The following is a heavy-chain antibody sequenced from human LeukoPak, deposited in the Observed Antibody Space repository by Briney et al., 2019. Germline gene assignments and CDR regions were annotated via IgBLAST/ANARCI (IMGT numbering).Heavy chain of an antibody. V-gene: IGHV4-38-2*02. CDR2: IYHSGRT. Sequence: SSETLSLTCTVSGYSISSGYYWGWIRQPPGKGLEWIGSIYHSGRTYYNPSLKSRVTISVDTSKNQFSLKLSSVTAAETAVYFCARVSARGGYGDDYFDYWGQGTLVTVSS. CDR3: ARVSARGGYGDDYFDY. CDR1: GYSISSGYY. J-gene: IGHJ4*02. D-gene: IGHD4-17*01.